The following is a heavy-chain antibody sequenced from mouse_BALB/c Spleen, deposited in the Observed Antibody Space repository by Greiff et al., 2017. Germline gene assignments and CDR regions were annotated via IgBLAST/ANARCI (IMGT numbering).Heavy chain of an antibody. CDR3: ARDSSEGYAMDY. J-gene: IGHJ4*01. V-gene: IGHV1S137*01. CDR1: GYTFTDYA. Sequence: QVQLKQSGAELVRPGVSVKISCKGSGYTFTDYAMHWVKQSHAKSLEWIGVISTYYGDASYNQKFKGKATMTVDKSSSTAYMELARLTSEDSAIYYCARDSSEGYAMDYWGQGTSVTVSS. CDR2: ISTYYGDA.